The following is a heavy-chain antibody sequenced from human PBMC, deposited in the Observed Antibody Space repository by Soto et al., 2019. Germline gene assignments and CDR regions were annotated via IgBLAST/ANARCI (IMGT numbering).Heavy chain of an antibody. CDR1: GGTFSSYA. D-gene: IGHD3-22*01. CDR2: IIPIFGTA. Sequence: SSVKVSCKASGGTFSSYAISWVRHAPGQGLEWMGGIIPIFGTANYAQKFQGRVTITADESTSTAYMELSRLRSEDTAVYYCARESGYYDSIGYYCVGYYYYYGLNVWGQGHRITVSS. V-gene: IGHV1-69*13. J-gene: IGHJ6*02. CDR3: ARESGYYDSIGYYCVGYYYYYGLNV.